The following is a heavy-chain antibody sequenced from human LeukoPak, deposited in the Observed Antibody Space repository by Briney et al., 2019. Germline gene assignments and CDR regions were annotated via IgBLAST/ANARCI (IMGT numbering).Heavy chain of an antibody. V-gene: IGHV3-21*01. CDR2: ISSSSSYI. D-gene: IGHD5-18*01. J-gene: IGHJ4*02. CDR3: ARESDETSGYSYGLRFDY. Sequence: GGSLRLSCAASGFTFSSYSMNWVRQAPGKGLEWVSSISSSSSYIYYADSVKGRFTISRDNAKNSLYLQMNSLRAEDTAVYYCARESDETSGYSYGLRFDYWGQGTLVTVSS. CDR1: GFTFSSYS.